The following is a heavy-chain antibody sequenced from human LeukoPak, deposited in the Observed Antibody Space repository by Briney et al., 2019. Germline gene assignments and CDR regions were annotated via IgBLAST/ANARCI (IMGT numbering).Heavy chain of an antibody. CDR3: AKDLNPREAGATIDY. V-gene: IGHV3-74*01. CDR2: INSDGSWT. J-gene: IGHJ4*02. Sequence: PGGSLRLSCVASANYWMHWVRQAPGKGLVWVSHINSDGSWTSYADSVKGRFTISRDNSKNTLYLQMNSLRAEDTAVYHCAKDLNPREAGATIDYWGQGTLVTVSS. CDR1: ANYW. D-gene: IGHD1-26*01.